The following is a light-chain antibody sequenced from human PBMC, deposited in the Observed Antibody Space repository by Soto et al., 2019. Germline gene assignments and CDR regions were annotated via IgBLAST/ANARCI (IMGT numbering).Light chain of an antibody. CDR2: DAS. V-gene: IGKV3-11*01. CDR1: QSVSSY. J-gene: IGKJ4*01. CDR3: QQRSNWPLT. Sequence: ETVLTQSPATLSLSPGERATLSCRASQSVSSYLAWYQQKPGQAPRLLISDASNRATGIPARFSGSGSGTDFTRTSSSLEPEDFAVYYYQQRSNWPLTFGGGTKVEIK.